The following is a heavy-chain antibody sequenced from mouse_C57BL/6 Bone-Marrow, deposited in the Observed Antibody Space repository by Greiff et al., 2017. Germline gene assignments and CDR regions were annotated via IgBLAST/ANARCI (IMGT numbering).Heavy chain of an antibody. J-gene: IGHJ1*03. V-gene: IGHV1-85*01. CDR1: GYTFTSYD. CDR3: ARDYGSSYWYFDV. D-gene: IGHD1-1*01. Sequence: VQRVESGPELVKPGASVKLSCMASGYTFTSYDINWVKQRPGQGLEWIGWIYPRDVSTKYNEKFKGKATLTVDTSSSTAYMELHSLTSEDSAVYFWARDYGSSYWYFDVWGTGTTVTVSS. CDR2: IYPRDVST.